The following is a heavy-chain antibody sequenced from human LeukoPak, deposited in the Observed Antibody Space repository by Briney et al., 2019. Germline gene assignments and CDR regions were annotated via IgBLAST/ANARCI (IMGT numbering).Heavy chain of an antibody. CDR2: INHSGST. V-gene: IGHV4-34*01. D-gene: IGHD2-2*01. CDR3: ARGYCSSTSCYGAAFDI. J-gene: IGHJ3*02. CDR1: GGSISSYS. Sequence: SETLSLTCTVSGGSISSYSWSWIRQPPGKGLEWIGEINHSGSTKYNPSLKSRVTISVDTSKKQLSLELSSMTAADTAVYYCARGYCSSTSCYGAAFDIWGQGTMVTVSS.